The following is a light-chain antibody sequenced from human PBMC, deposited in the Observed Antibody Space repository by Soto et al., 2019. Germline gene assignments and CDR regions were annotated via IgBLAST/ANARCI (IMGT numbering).Light chain of an antibody. J-gene: IGKJ2*01. Sequence: EIVMTQSPSILSLSPGERATLSCRASQSVSNNYLAWYQQKPGQAPRLLVYGASSRATGIPDRFSGSGSGTDFTLTISRLEPEDFAVYYCQQYGDSPPRYTFGQGTKVDIK. CDR2: GAS. V-gene: IGKV3-20*01. CDR1: QSVSNNY. CDR3: QQYGDSPPRYT.